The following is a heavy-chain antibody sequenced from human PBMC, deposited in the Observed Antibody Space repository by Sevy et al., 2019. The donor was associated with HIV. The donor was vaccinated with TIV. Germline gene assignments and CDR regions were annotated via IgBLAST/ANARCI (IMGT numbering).Heavy chain of an antibody. V-gene: IGHV3-13*01. J-gene: IGHJ3*02. CDR1: GFIFSNYD. Sequence: GGSLRLSCVGSGFIFSNYDMHWVRQRTGKGLEWVASIGTLADTFYPDSVKSRFTISRENAKNSVFLQMNDLRVGETALYFCRRNGNLPYGSGKAFDIWGRGTTVTVSS. D-gene: IGHD3-10*01. CDR3: RRNGNLPYGSGKAFDI. CDR2: IGTLADT.